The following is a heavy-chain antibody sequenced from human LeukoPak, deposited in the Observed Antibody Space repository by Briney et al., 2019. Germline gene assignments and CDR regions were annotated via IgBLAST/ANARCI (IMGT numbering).Heavy chain of an antibody. CDR2: VYQTGST. Sequence: AETPSLTCSVSGQSVRSGYYWGWLRQSPGKGLEWIGSVYQTGSTDYNPSLKSRVTILLDTSRNQFSLRVTSVTAADTALYYCARGGIRGGIDNWFDPWGQGTRVTVSS. CDR1: GQSVRSGYY. J-gene: IGHJ5*02. V-gene: IGHV4-38-2*02. CDR3: ARGGIRGGIDNWFDP. D-gene: IGHD3-10*01.